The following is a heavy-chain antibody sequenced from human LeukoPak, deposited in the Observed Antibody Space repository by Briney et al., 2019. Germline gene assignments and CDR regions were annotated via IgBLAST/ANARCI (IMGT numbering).Heavy chain of an antibody. J-gene: IGHJ4*02. CDR1: DGSLSGYY. V-gene: IGHV4-34*01. Sequence: SETLSLTCAVYDGSLSGYYWNWFRQPPGKRLEWIGEINHSGSTNYNPSLKSRVTISSDTPKNQFSLMLRSVTAADTAVYYCARILGNYYDSSGPFDYWGQGTLVTVSS. D-gene: IGHD3-22*01. CDR3: ARILGNYYDSSGPFDY. CDR2: INHSGST.